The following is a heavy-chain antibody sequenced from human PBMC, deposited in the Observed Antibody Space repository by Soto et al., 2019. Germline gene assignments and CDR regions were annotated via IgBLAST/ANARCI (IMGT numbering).Heavy chain of an antibody. CDR2: IYYSGST. Sequence: PSETLSLTCTVSGGSISSYYWSWIRQPPGKGLEWIGYIYYSGSTNYNPSLKSRVTISVDTSKNQFSLKLSSVTAADTAVYYCARVSGYSYGYLFDYWGQGTLVTVSS. CDR1: GGSISSYY. D-gene: IGHD5-18*01. CDR3: ARVSGYSYGYLFDY. V-gene: IGHV4-59*01. J-gene: IGHJ4*02.